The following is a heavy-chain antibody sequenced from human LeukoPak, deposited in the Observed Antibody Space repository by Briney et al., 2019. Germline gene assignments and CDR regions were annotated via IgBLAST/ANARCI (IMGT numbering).Heavy chain of an antibody. Sequence: GSLRLSCAASGFTFSSYAMSWVRQAPGKGLEWVSAISGSGGSTYYADSVKGRFTISRDNSKNTLYLQMNSLRAEDTAVYYCARGAYSSGWLDYWGQGTLVTVSS. D-gene: IGHD6-19*01. CDR3: ARGAYSSGWLDY. V-gene: IGHV3-23*01. J-gene: IGHJ4*02. CDR1: GFTFSSYA. CDR2: ISGSGGST.